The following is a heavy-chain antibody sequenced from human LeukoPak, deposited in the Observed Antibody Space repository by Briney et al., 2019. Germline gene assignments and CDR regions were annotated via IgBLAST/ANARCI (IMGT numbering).Heavy chain of an antibody. D-gene: IGHD3-10*01. CDR1: GFTLRSNS. CDR3: ARDIRNYYDSGAYGWFDP. CDR2: IYCAGNT. Sequence: GGSLRLSCTVSGFTLRSNSMSGVRQARGRGVEWVSFIYCAGNTHYSDSVKGRLTISIDNCKNTVYLQMNSLRAKDTATYYCARDIRNYYDSGAYGWFDPWGQGTLVPVST. V-gene: IGHV3-53*01. J-gene: IGHJ5*02.